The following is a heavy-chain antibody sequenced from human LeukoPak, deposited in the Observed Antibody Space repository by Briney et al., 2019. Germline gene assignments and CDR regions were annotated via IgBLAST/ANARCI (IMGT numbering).Heavy chain of an antibody. J-gene: IGHJ4*02. CDR1: GYTFTSYD. Sequence: ASVKVSSTVSGYTFTSYDINWVRQATGQGLEWMGWMTPNSGNTGYAQKFQGRVTMTRNTSISTAYMELSSLRSEDTAVYYCARGLAYSSGSSAFDYWGQGTLVTVSS. V-gene: IGHV1-8*01. CDR3: ARGLAYSSGSSAFDY. D-gene: IGHD6-19*01. CDR2: MTPNSGNT.